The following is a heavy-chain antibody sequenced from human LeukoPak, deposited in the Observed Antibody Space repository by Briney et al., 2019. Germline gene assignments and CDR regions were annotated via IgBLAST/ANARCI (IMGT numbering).Heavy chain of an antibody. CDR1: EXTFSRYS. D-gene: IGHD3-22*01. CDR3: ARDGYYYDSSNFDY. CDR2: LISGSTYI. Sequence: GGSLRLSCLSSEXTFSRYSKNWVRQAPGKGLEWVSSLISGSTYIYYADSVKGRFTISRDNAKNSLYLQMNSLRAEDTAVYYCARDGYYYDSSNFDYWGQGTLVTVSS. V-gene: IGHV3-21*01. J-gene: IGHJ4*02.